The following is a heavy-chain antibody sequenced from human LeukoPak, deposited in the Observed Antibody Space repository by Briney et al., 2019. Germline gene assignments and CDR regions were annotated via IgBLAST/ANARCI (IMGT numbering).Heavy chain of an antibody. CDR3: ARASSYDLWRGYSPPR. CDR2: IWYVGSNK. CDR1: GFTFSSYG. D-gene: IGHD3-3*01. V-gene: IGHV3-33*01. J-gene: IGHJ4*02. Sequence: AGSLSLSCAASGFTFSSYGMDWVRPAPGKGLEWVVVIWYVGSNKYYTYSVRGRFTISRDTYKNTLYLQMNSLRAEDTAVYYCARASSYDLWRGYSPPRWGQGTLVTVSS.